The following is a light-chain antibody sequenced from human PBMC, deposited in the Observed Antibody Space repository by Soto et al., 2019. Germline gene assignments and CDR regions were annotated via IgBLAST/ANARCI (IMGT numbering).Light chain of an antibody. CDR3: QQYYSTPLT. CDR1: QSVLYSSNNKNY. J-gene: IGKJ4*01. V-gene: IGKV4-1*01. Sequence: DIVISQSRRSLALSLGEGATINCKSSQSVLYSSNNKNYLAWHQQKPGRPPKLLIYWASTRESGVPDRFSGTGSGTDFTLTISRLQAEDVAVYYCQQYYSTPLTFGGGTKVDIK. CDR2: WAS.